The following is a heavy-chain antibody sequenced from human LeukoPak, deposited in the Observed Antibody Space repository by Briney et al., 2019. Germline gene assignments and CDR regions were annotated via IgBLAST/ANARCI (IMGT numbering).Heavy chain of an antibody. Sequence: PSETLSLTCTVSGGSISSYYWSWIRQPPGKGLEWIGYIYYSGSTNYNPSLKSRVTISVDTSKNQFSLKLSSVTAADTAVYYCARVGRYCSGGSCFRWLDPWGQGTLVTVSS. D-gene: IGHD2-15*01. CDR2: IYYSGST. V-gene: IGHV4-59*01. CDR1: GGSISSYY. J-gene: IGHJ5*02. CDR3: ARVGRYCSGGSCFRWLDP.